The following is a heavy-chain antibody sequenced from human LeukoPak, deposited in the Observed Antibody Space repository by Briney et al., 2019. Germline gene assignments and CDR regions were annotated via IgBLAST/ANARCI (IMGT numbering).Heavy chain of an antibody. CDR2: INPSGGST. V-gene: IGHV1-46*01. CDR3: ARTRGYYFDY. CDR1: GYSFTNYY. Sequence: WASVKVSCKASGYSFTNYYMHWVRQAPGQGLEWMGMINPSGGSTTYAQKFQGRVTMTRDMSTSTVYMELSSLTSEDTAAYYCARTRGYYFDYWGQGTLVTVSS. J-gene: IGHJ4*02.